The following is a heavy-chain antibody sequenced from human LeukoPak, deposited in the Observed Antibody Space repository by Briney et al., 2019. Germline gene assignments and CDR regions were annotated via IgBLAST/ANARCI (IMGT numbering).Heavy chain of an antibody. CDR2: INPNSGDT. CDR1: GYTFTGYY. J-gene: IGHJ3*02. CDR3: AGYWQHDAFDI. V-gene: IGHV1-2*02. D-gene: IGHD6-13*01. Sequence: ASVKVSCKASGYTFTGYYMHWVRQAPGQGLEWMGWINPNSGDTKYAQKFQGRVTMTRDTSISTAYMELSSQTSDDTAVYYCAGYWQHDAFDIWGQGTMVTVSS.